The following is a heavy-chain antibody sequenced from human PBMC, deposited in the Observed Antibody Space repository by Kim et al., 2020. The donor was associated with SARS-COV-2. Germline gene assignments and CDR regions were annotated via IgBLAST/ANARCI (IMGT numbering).Heavy chain of an antibody. J-gene: IGHJ4*02. CDR3: ARITMVRGMVRGVIDY. D-gene: IGHD3-10*01. V-gene: IGHV3-30*07. Sequence: SVKGRFTISRDNSKNTLYLQMNSLRAEDTAVYYCARITMVRGMVRGVIDYWGQGTLVTVSS.